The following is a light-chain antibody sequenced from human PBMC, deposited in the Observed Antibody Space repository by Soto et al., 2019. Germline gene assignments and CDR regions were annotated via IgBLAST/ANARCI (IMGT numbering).Light chain of an antibody. CDR3: QQYYSYPRT. CDR1: QGISSY. CDR2: AAS. J-gene: IGKJ2*01. V-gene: IGKV1-8*01. Sequence: AIRMTQSPSSLSASTGDRVTITCRASQGISSYLAWYQQKPGKAPKLLIYAASTLQSGVPSRFSGSGSGTDFTLTISCLQSEDFATYYWQQYYSYPRTFDQSPKLEIK.